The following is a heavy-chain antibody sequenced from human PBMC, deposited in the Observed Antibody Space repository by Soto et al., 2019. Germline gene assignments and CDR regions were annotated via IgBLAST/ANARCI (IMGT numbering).Heavy chain of an antibody. CDR2: MNPNSGNT. V-gene: IGHV1-8*01. CDR1: GYTFTSYD. J-gene: IGHJ6*03. D-gene: IGHD3-10*01. Sequence: QVQLVQSGAEVKKPGASVKVSCKASGYTFTSYDINWVRQATGQGLEWMGWMNPNSGNTGYAQKFQGRVTMTRNTSISTAYMELSSLRSEDTAVYYCARGRYSYGSGSYSNYYYYYYMDVWGKGTTVTVSS. CDR3: ARGRYSYGSGSYSNYYYYYYMDV.